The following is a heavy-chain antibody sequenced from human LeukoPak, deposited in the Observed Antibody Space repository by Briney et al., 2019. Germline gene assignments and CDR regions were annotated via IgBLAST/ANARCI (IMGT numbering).Heavy chain of an antibody. J-gene: IGHJ4*02. V-gene: IGHV4-59*08. CDR1: DGSISNYY. CDR2: VHYTGNT. D-gene: IGHD6-19*01. CDR3: ARHDYSRGWYFLAY. Sequence: PSETLSLTCTVSDGSISNYYWSWIRQPPGKGLEWIGYVHYTGNTNYNPSLKSRLTISVDTSKNQFSLKLSSVTAADTAVYYRARHDYSRGWYFLAYWGQGTLVTVSS.